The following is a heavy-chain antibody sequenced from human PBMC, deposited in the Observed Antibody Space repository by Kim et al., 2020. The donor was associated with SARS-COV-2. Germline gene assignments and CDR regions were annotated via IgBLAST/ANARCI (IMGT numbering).Heavy chain of an antibody. Sequence: GGSLRLSCAASGFTFSSYAMHWVRQAPGKGLEWVAVISYDGSNKYYADSVKGRFTISRDNSKNTLYLQMNSLRAEDTAVYYCARDFSRYDSSGNFQHWG. V-gene: IGHV3-30*04. CDR3: ARDFSRYDSSGNFQH. CDR2: ISYDGSNK. CDR1: GFTFSSYA. J-gene: IGHJ1*01. D-gene: IGHD3-22*01.